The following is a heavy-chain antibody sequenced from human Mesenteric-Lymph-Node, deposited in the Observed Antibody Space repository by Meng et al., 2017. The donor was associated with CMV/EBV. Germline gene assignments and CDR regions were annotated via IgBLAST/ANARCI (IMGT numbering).Heavy chain of an antibody. CDR1: GYTFNYYA. CDR3: ARARDSDSWFLDY. D-gene: IGHD6-13*01. CDR2: STPDSGKT. J-gene: IGHJ4*02. Sequence: ASVKVSCKASGYTFNYYAIHWVRQAPGHRLQWMGCSTPDSGKTQYSREFQGRVTFTRDTSASTDDMVLSSLTSEDMAVYYCARARDSDSWFLDYWGQGSLVTVSS. V-gene: IGHV1-3*02.